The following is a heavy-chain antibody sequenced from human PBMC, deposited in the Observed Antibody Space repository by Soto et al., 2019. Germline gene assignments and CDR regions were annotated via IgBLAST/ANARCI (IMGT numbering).Heavy chain of an antibody. CDR3: ARDQSSTYYDFWSGYDYYYYVMDV. CDR2: IYTSGST. J-gene: IGHJ6*02. CDR1: GGSISSYY. V-gene: IGHV4-4*07. D-gene: IGHD3-3*01. Sequence: PSETLSLTCTVSGGSISSYYWSWIRQPAGKGLEWIGRIYTSGSTNYNPSLKSRVTMSVDTSKNQFSLKLSSVTAADTAVYYCARDQSSTYYDFWSGYDYYYYVMDVWGQGTTVTVSS.